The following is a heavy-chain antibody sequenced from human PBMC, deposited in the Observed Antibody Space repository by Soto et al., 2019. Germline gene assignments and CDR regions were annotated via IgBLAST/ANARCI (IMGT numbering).Heavy chain of an antibody. D-gene: IGHD3-9*01. J-gene: IGHJ4*02. CDR1: GFTFSSYS. CDR3: ARDRLRMGYFGWLGRNFDY. Sequence: GGSLRLSCAASGFTFSSYSMNWVRQAPGKGLEWVSSISSSSSYIYYADSVKGRFTISRDNAKNSLYLQMNSLRAEDTAVYYCARDRLRMGYFGWLGRNFDYWGQGTLDTVS. CDR2: ISSSSSYI. V-gene: IGHV3-21*01.